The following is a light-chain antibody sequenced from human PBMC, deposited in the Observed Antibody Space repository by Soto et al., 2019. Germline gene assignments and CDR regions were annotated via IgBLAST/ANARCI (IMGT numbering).Light chain of an antibody. J-gene: IGKJ1*01. CDR2: ATS. Sequence: DIQMTQSPSSLSASVGDRVTITCRASQGIGSDAGWYQQKPGKPPKRLIYATSILQSGIPSRFSGGGSGTEFTLTISNLQPEDFATYYCLQHNSYPRTFGQGTRVEMK. CDR3: LQHNSYPRT. CDR1: QGIGSD. V-gene: IGKV1-17*02.